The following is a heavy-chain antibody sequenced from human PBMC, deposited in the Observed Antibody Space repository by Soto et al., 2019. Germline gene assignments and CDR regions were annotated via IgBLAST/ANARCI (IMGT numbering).Heavy chain of an antibody. J-gene: IGHJ5*02. Sequence: QVQLVQSGAEVKKPGASVKVSCKASGYMFTNYDINWARQATGQGLEYLGWINPNSGNTGYVQKFQGRVTMTRNTTINTYNEEMSRLTSEDAVYYCCGGGIKCGYYSRWVHPWDQGILVAAS. CDR2: INPNSGNT. CDR3: GGGIKCGYYSRWVHP. V-gene: IGHV1-8*01. D-gene: IGHD1-26*01. CDR1: GYMFTNYD.